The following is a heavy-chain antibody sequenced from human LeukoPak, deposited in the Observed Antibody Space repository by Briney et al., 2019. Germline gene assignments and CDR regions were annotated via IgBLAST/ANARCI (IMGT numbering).Heavy chain of an antibody. CDR3: ARGHSGGYYYYYGMDV. CDR1: GITLSNYG. J-gene: IGHJ6*02. D-gene: IGHD2-15*01. Sequence: GGSLRLSCAVSGITLSNYGMSWVRQAPGRGLEWVAGISDSGGRTNYADSVKGRFTISRDNSKNTLYLQMNSLRAEDTAVYYCARGHSGGYYYYYGMDVWGQGTTVTVSS. CDR2: ISDSGGRT. V-gene: IGHV3-23*01.